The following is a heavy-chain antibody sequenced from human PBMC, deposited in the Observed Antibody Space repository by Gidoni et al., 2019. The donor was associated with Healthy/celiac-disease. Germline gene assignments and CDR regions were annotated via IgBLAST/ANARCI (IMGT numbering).Heavy chain of an antibody. CDR3: ARGGSVHYYDTRLRGGWFDP. V-gene: IGHV4-30-2*01. CDR2: IYHSGST. J-gene: IGHJ5*02. D-gene: IGHD3-22*01. Sequence: QLQLQESGSGLVKPSQTLSLTCAVSGGSISSGGYSWSWIRQPPGKGLEWIGYIYHSGSTYYNPSLKSRVTISVDRSKNQFSLKLSSVTAADTAVYYCARGGSVHYYDTRLRGGWFDPWGQGTLVTVSS. CDR1: GGSISSGGYS.